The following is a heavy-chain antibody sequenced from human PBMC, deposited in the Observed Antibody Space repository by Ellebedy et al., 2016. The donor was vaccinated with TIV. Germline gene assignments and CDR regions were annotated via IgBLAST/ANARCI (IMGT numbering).Heavy chain of an antibody. V-gene: IGHV4-34*01. CDR1: GGSFSGYY. Sequence: SETLSLTXAVYGGSFSGYYWSWIRQPPGKGLEWIGEINHSGSTNYNPSLKSRVTISVDTSKNQFSLKLSSVTAADTAVYYCARDVKGYLFPYYYYYMDVWGKGTTVTVSS. CDR3: ARDVKGYLFPYYYYYMDV. D-gene: IGHD1-26*01. CDR2: INHSGST. J-gene: IGHJ6*03.